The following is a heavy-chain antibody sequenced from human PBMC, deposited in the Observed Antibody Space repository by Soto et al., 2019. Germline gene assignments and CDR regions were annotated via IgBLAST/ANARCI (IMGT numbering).Heavy chain of an antibody. V-gene: IGHV4-34*01. CDR2: INHSGST. J-gene: IGHJ6*02. Sequence: PSETLSLTCAVYGGSFSGYYWSWIRQPPGKGLEWIGEINHSGSTNYNPSLKSRVTISVDTSKNQFSLKLSSVTAADTAVYYCARGGLLWFGEYYYGMDVWGQGTTVTV. CDR1: GGSFSGYY. D-gene: IGHD3-10*01. CDR3: ARGGLLWFGEYYYGMDV.